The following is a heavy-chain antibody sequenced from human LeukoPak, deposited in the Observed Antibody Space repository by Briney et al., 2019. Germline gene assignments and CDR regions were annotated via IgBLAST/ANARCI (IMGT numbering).Heavy chain of an antibody. Sequence: GASVKVSCKASGGTFSSYAISWVRQAPGQGLEWMGRIIPIFGTANYAQKFQGRVTITADKSTSTAYMELSSLRSEDTAVYYCARDWPGIAVAGFDYWGQGTLVTVSS. V-gene: IGHV1-69*06. J-gene: IGHJ4*02. D-gene: IGHD6-19*01. CDR3: ARDWPGIAVAGFDY. CDR2: IIPIFGTA. CDR1: GGTFSSYA.